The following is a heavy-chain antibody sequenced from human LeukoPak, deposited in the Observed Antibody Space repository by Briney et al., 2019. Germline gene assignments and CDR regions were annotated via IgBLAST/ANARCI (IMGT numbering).Heavy chain of an antibody. V-gene: IGHV3-23*01. D-gene: IGHD1-26*01. Sequence: GGSQRLSCAASGFTFSSYAMKWVRQAPGKGLEWVSVIGGSGDNIHYADCVKGQFTISRDNSKNTLYLQMNSLRAEDTAVYYCANYMQHSPFDYWGQGTLVTVSS. CDR3: ANYMQHSPFDY. J-gene: IGHJ4*02. CDR1: GFTFSSYA. CDR2: IGGSGDNI.